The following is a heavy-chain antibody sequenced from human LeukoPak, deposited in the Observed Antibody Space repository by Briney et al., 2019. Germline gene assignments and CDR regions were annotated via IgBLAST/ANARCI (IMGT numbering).Heavy chain of an antibody. J-gene: IGHJ4*02. V-gene: IGHV3-9*01. CDR1: GFTFDNYG. CDR3: VKDKRDGYNAAPFDY. D-gene: IGHD5-24*01. Sequence: GRSLRLPCAASGFTFDNYGMHWVRQTPGKGLEWVSGISWNSGSTGYADSVKGRFTISRDNAKNSLYLQMNSLRAEDTALYYCVKDKRDGYNAAPFDYWGQGTLVTVSS. CDR2: ISWNSGST.